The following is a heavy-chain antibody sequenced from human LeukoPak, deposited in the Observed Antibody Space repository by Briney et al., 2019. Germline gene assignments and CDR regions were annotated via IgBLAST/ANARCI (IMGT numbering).Heavy chain of an antibody. D-gene: IGHD3-22*01. Sequence: GGSLRLSCAASGFTLSSYWMSWVRQAPGKGLEWVANIKQDGSEKYYVDSVKGRFTISRDNAENSLYLQMNSLRAEDTAVYYCARDWYYYDSSGYYYSGAFDIWGQGTMVTVSS. CDR3: ARDWYYYDSSGYYYSGAFDI. CDR1: GFTLSSYW. V-gene: IGHV3-7*01. CDR2: IKQDGSEK. J-gene: IGHJ3*02.